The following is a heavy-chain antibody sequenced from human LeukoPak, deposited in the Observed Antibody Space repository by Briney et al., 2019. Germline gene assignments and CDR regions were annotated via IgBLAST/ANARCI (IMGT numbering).Heavy chain of an antibody. Sequence: SETLSLTCAVYGGSLSYYYWSWIRQSPEKGLEWIGEINRSGSTNYNPSLKSRVSISVGTSKNQFSLKLSSVTAADTAIYYCARGGFYCGDDCYVDYWGQGALVTVSS. D-gene: IGHD2-21*02. CDR3: ARGGFYCGDDCYVDY. J-gene: IGHJ4*02. CDR1: GGSLSYYY. V-gene: IGHV4-34*01. CDR2: INRSGST.